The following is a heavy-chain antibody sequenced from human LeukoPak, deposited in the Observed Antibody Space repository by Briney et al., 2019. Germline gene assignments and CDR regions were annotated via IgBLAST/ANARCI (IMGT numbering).Heavy chain of an antibody. V-gene: IGHV3-30*02. CDR2: IRDDGSNN. CDR3: AKTTHYYYYYMDV. CDR1: GFTFSTYG. D-gene: IGHD1-1*01. Sequence: PGGSLRLSCAASGFTFSTYGMLWVRQAQGKGLEWVAFIRDDGSNNYYADSVKGRFTISRDNSRNTLYLQMNSLRAEDTALYYCAKTTHYYYYYMDVWGKGTTVTVSS. J-gene: IGHJ6*03.